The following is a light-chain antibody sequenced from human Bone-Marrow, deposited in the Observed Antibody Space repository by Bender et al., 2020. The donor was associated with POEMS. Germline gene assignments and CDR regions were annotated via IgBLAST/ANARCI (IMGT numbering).Light chain of an antibody. CDR3: SSYAGTYTWV. Sequence: QSALTQPPSASGSPGQSVTISCTGTSNDVGAYNYVSWYQQHPGKAPKLLIYEVNMRPSGVPNRFSGSKSGNTASLTVSGLQTEDEAHYYCSSYAGTYTWVFGGGTDLTVL. V-gene: IGLV2-8*01. CDR1: SNDVGAYNY. J-gene: IGLJ3*02. CDR2: EVN.